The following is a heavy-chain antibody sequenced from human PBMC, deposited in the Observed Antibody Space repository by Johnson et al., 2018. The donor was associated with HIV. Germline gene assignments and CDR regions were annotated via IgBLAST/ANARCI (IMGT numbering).Heavy chain of an antibody. D-gene: IGHD6-13*01. J-gene: IGHJ3*02. CDR1: GFSFSGYG. CDR3: AKDQWSSSWTNDAFDI. Sequence: QLVESGGGVVRPGGSLRLSGVASGFSFSGYGVHWVRQAPGRGLEGGAFIRFDGTINYDADSVRGRFIISRDNSKNTLYLQMNSLRAEDTAVYYCAKDQWSSSWTNDAFDIWGQGTMVTVSS. CDR2: IRFDGTIN. V-gene: IGHV3-30*02.